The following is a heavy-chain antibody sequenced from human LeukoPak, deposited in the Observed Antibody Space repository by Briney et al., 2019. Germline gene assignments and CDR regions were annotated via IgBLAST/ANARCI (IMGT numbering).Heavy chain of an antibody. CDR2: IDWEDDK. CDR3: VHKGGCSGGSCYAN. Sequence: SGPALVKPTQTLTLTCTFSGFSLSTAGMCVSWIRQPPGKALEWLAHIDWEDDKYYSASLRTRLTISKGTSKNQVVLTMTNMDPVDTATYYCVHKGGCSGGSCYANWGQGTLVTVSS. J-gene: IGHJ4*02. CDR1: GFSLSTAGMC. D-gene: IGHD2-15*01. V-gene: IGHV2-70*13.